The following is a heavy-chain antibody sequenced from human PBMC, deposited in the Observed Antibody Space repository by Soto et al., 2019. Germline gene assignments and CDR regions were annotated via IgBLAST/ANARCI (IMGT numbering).Heavy chain of an antibody. V-gene: IGHV3-30-3*01. D-gene: IGHD3-22*01. Sequence: QVQLVESGGGVVQPGRSLRLSCAASGFTFSSYAMHWVRQAPGKGLEWVAVISYDGSNKYYADSVKGRVTISRDNSKNTLYLQMNRLRAEDTAVYYCARDSGMYYYDSSGYEWFDPWVQGTLVTVSS. CDR2: ISYDGSNK. CDR1: GFTFSSYA. CDR3: ARDSGMYYYDSSGYEWFDP. J-gene: IGHJ5*02.